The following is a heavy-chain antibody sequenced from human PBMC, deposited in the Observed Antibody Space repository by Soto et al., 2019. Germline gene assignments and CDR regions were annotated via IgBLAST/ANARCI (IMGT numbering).Heavy chain of an antibody. CDR1: GGSITSGDDY. CDR2: IHYSGRT. CDR3: ARGGYTVTTRYYNGMDV. V-gene: IGHV4-30-4*01. Sequence: QVQLQESGPGLVKPSQTLSLTCTVSGGSITSGDDYWSWIRQPPGKGLEWIAYIHYSGRTYYNPSLKRRVTISVDTSKNQFSLKLSSVTAADTAVYYCARGGYTVTTRYYNGMDVWGQGTTVTVSS. J-gene: IGHJ6*02. D-gene: IGHD4-4*01.